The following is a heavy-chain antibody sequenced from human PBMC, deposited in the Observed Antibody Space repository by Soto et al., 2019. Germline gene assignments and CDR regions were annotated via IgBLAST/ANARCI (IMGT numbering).Heavy chain of an antibody. CDR3: ATGLVGSGWGFDI. D-gene: IGHD6-19*01. Sequence: ASVKVSCKASGYTFTSYGISWVRQAPGQGLEWMGGIDPYNGKTIYAQKFQGRVTMTEDTSTDTAYMELSSLRSEDTAVYYCATGLVGSGWGFDIWGQGTMVTVSS. CDR2: IDPYNGKT. V-gene: IGHV1-18*01. CDR1: GYTFTSYG. J-gene: IGHJ3*02.